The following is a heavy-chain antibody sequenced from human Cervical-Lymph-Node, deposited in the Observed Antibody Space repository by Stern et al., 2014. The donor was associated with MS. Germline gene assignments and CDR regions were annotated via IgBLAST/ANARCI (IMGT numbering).Heavy chain of an antibody. V-gene: IGHV1-18*01. CDR1: GYTFTSYG. D-gene: IGHD2-15*01. J-gene: IGHJ3*02. CDR2: SSAYKCNK. CDR3: ARGLLGSENAFDI. Sequence: QVQLVQSGAEVKKPGASVKVSCKASGYTFTSYGISWVRQAPGQGLARMGLSSAYKCNKNYAQKLQGRGPMTTDTSKSAAYMELRSLRSDDTAVYYCARGLLGSENAFDIWGQGTMVTVSS.